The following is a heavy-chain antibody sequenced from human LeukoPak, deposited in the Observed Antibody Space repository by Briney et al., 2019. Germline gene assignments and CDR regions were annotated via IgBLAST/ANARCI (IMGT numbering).Heavy chain of an antibody. Sequence: SETLSLTCTVSGGSITSYYWNWIRQHPGKGLEWIGYIHYSGGTNYNPSVKSRVTMSVDTYKNQFSLRLTSVTAADTAVYYCARVSRWAEAIDYWGQGTLVTVSS. CDR1: GGSITSYY. CDR3: ARVSRWAEAIDY. V-gene: IGHV4-59*01. CDR2: IHYSGGT. D-gene: IGHD1-26*01. J-gene: IGHJ4*02.